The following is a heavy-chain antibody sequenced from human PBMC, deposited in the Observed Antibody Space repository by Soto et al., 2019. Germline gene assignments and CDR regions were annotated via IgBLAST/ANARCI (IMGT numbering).Heavy chain of an antibody. CDR1: GFTFSDFG. D-gene: IGHD3-3*02. CDR2: ISYDGILK. Sequence: GGSLSLSCAASGFTFSDFGMHWVRQAPGKGLEWVAVISYDGILKYYADSVKGRFTISRDTSTGAVYLQMNSLTHEDTAVHYCAKVFKVSGWHYGSSNYYDRMDVWGQGTTVTVSS. V-gene: IGHV3-30*18. J-gene: IGHJ6*02. CDR3: AKVFKVSGWHYGSSNYYDRMDV.